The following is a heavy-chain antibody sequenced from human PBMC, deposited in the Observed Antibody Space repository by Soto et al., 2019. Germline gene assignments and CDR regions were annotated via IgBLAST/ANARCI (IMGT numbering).Heavy chain of an antibody. V-gene: IGHV4-4*07. CDR2: IYSSGST. Sequence: QVQLQESGPGLVKPSEPLSLTCTVSGGDISTYYWTWIRQPAGKGLKWIGRIYSSGSTKYNPSPKSRVTMSLDTSKNQSSLRLSSVTAADTAVYYCARGQRFSDWFDPWGQGTLVTVSS. CDR1: GGDISTYY. D-gene: IGHD3-3*01. CDR3: ARGQRFSDWFDP. J-gene: IGHJ5*02.